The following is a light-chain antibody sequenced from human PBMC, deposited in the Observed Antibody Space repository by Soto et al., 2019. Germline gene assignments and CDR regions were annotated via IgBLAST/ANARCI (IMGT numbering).Light chain of an antibody. J-gene: IGKJ1*01. V-gene: IGKV1-12*01. CDR2: AAS. CDR3: QQSYSTPRT. Sequence: DIQMTQSPSSVSASLVGTVTITCRASQAVSTWLAWYQQKPGGAPKLLIYAASTLQSGVPSRFSGSGSGTDFTLTISSLQPEDFATYYCQQSYSTPRTLGQGTKVDIK. CDR1: QAVSTW.